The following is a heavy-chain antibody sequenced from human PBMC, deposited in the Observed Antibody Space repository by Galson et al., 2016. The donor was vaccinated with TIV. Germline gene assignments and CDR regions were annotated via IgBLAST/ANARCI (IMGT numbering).Heavy chain of an antibody. CDR3: ARVGSTGWAPYFDY. V-gene: IGHV3-30*04. CDR1: GFTFSSYT. CDR2: TTYDDSQK. Sequence: SLRLSCAASGFTFSSYTMHWVRQAPGKGLEWVAVTTYDDSQKYYADPVKGRFTISRDNSKNTLYLQMNSLAAEDTAVYYCARVGSTGWAPYFDYWGQGTLVTVSS. J-gene: IGHJ4*02. D-gene: IGHD6-19*01.